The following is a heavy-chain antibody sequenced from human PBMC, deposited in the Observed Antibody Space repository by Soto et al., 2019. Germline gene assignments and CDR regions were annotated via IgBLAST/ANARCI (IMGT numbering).Heavy chain of an antibody. CDR3: SSDFCPVPTCYDL. Sequence: GGSLRLSCVASGFTFSNYGMHWVRQAPGKGLEWVAGIDYNEINQYYIDPVKGRFTISRDQPKNTLYLQMNSLGAEDTAVYYWSSDFCPVPTCYDLWGQGVLVTVSS. J-gene: IGHJ4*02. D-gene: IGHD2-2*01. CDR2: IDYNEINQ. V-gene: IGHV3-33*01. CDR1: GFTFSNYG.